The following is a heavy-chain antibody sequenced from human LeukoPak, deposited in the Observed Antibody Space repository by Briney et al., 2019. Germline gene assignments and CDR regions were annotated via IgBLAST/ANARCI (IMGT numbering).Heavy chain of an antibody. CDR3: ARRWGGSGSYYPYYYYYMDV. CDR1: GGSISSVKDY. Sequence: SETLSLTCTVSGGSISSVKDYWAWIRQPPGKGLEWIASGDYSGGTYYNPSLKSRVTISVDTSKNQFSLKLSSVTAADTAVYYCARRWGGSGSYYPYYYYYMDVWGKGTTVTVSS. J-gene: IGHJ6*03. CDR2: GDYSGGT. V-gene: IGHV4-39*01. D-gene: IGHD3-10*01.